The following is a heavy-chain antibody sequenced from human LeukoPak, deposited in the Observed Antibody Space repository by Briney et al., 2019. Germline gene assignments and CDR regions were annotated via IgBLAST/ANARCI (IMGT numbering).Heavy chain of an antibody. D-gene: IGHD6-13*01. V-gene: IGHV3-33*08. CDR2: IWYARSNK. CDR1: GFTFSSYS. J-gene: IGHJ4*02. Sequence: GGSLRLSCAASGFTFSSYSMNWVRQAPGKGLEWVAVIWYARSNKYYTDSVKGRFTISRDNAKHTVYLQINSLGAEDTAEYFCARGSETAAGTLDYWGQGTLVTVSS. CDR3: ARGSETAAGTLDY.